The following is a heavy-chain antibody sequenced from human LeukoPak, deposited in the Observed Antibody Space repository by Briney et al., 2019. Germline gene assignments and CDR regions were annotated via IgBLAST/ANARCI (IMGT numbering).Heavy chain of an antibody. D-gene: IGHD3-3*01. CDR1: GFTFSSYA. CDR3: ARGGEVLRFLEWLLTPYFDY. J-gene: IGHJ4*02. V-gene: IGHV3-30-3*01. Sequence: PGGSLRLSCAASGFTFSSYAMHWVRQAPGKGLEWVAVISYDGSNKYYADSVKGRFTISRDNSKNTLYLQMNSLRAEDTAVYYCARGGEVLRFLEWLLTPYFDYWGQGTLVTVSS. CDR2: ISYDGSNK.